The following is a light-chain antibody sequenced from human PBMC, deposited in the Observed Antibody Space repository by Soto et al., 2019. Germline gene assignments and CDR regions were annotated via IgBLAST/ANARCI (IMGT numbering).Light chain of an antibody. CDR3: CSYAGTYIPL. CDR1: SRVVGAYNF. CDR2: DVS. V-gene: IGLV2-11*01. J-gene: IGLJ2*01. Sequence: QSALTQPRSVSGSPGQSATFSGTGTSRVVGAYNFVSWYQHNPGKAPKLMIFDVSARPSGVPDRFSGSKSANTASLTISGLQTEDEADYYCCSYAGTYIPLFGGGTKLTVL.